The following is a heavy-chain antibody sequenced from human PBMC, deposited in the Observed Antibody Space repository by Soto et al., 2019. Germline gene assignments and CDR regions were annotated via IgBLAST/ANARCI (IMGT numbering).Heavy chain of an antibody. J-gene: IGHJ4*02. CDR2: IYSGGST. V-gene: IGHV3-53*01. D-gene: IGHD3-22*01. CDR3: ASHYYDSSGFTY. Sequence: EVQLVESGGGLIQPAGSLRLSCAASGFTVSSNYMSWIRQAPGKWLEWVSVIYSGGSTYYADSVKGRFTISRDNSKNTLYLQMNSLRAEDTAVYYCASHYYDSSGFTYWGQGTLVTVSS. CDR1: GFTVSSNY.